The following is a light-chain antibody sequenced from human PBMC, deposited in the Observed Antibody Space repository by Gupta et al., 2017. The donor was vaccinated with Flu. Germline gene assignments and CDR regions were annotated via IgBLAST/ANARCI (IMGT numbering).Light chain of an antibody. CDR1: ALATKY. CDR3: QSLGGSDSWI. J-gene: IGLJ2*01. Sequence: SELTQPPSLSVSPGQTARLTCSGDALATKYTYWYQQKAGQAPVLVIYQDTKRPSGIPERLSGSKSETTATFTISAVQAEEEADYFCQSLGGSDSWIFGAGTNLTVL. V-gene: IGLV3-25*02. CDR2: QDT.